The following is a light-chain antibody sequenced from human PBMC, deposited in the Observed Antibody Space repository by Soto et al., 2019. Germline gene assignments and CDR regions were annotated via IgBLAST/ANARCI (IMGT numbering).Light chain of an antibody. Sequence: QSALTQPASVSGSPGQSITISCTGTSTDIGAYNFVSWYQQNPGNAPKLLPYDVNIRPSGVSNRFSGSKSGNTASLTISGLQAEDEADYYCTSWTTSTTMICGGGTKLTVL. J-gene: IGLJ2*01. CDR3: TSWTTSTTMI. CDR2: DVN. V-gene: IGLV2-14*03. CDR1: STDIGAYNF.